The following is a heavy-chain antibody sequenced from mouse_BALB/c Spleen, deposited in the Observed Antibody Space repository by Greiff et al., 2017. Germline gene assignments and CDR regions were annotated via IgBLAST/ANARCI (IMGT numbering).Heavy chain of an antibody. Sequence: QVQLKQSGAELARPGASVKMSCKASGYTFTSYTMHWVKQRPGQGLEWIGYINPSSGYTNYNQKFKDKATLTADKSSSTAYMQLSSLTSEDSAVYYCARDWEGSFDYWGQGTTLTVSS. J-gene: IGHJ2*01. V-gene: IGHV1-4*01. CDR2: INPSSGYT. D-gene: IGHD4-1*01. CDR1: GYTFTSYT. CDR3: ARDWEGSFDY.